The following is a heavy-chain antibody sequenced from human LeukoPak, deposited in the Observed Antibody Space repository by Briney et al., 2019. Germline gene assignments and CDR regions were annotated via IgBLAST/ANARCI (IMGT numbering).Heavy chain of an antibody. V-gene: IGHV3-74*01. CDR2: VNTDGSII. Sequence: GGSLRLSCAASGFTFSKYWMHWVRQAPGKGLVWVARVNTDGSIISYEDSVKGRLTISRDNAKSTVDLQMNSLSAEDTAVYYCVKGGGPRGFDYWGQGTLVSVSS. J-gene: IGHJ4*02. CDR1: GFTFSKYW. D-gene: IGHD3-10*01. CDR3: VKGGGPRGFDY.